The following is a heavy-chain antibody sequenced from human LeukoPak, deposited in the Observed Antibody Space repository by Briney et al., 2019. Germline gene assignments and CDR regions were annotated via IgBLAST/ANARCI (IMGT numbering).Heavy chain of an antibody. J-gene: IGHJ4*02. CDR3: ARGYSSSWLGYFDY. D-gene: IGHD6-13*01. CDR2: VSSDGSNK. CDR1: GFTFSSYG. Sequence: GGPLRRSCVASGFTFSSYGIHWGRQAPGKGLEWVAVVSSDGSNKYYADSVKGRFTISRDTSKNTVYLQMNSLGDEDTAFYYCARGYSSSWLGYFDYWGQGTLVTVSS. V-gene: IGHV3-30*03.